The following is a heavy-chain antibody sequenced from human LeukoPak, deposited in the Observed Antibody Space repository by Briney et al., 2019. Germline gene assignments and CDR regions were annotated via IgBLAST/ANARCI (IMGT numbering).Heavy chain of an antibody. D-gene: IGHD3-3*01. J-gene: IGHJ4*02. Sequence: SGPTLVKPTQTLTLTCTFSGFSLSTSGVGVGWIRQPPGKALEWLALIYWSDDKRYSPSLKSRLTITKDTSKNQVVLTMTNMDPVDTATYYCAHGYDFWSGSPFNYWGQGTLVTVSS. CDR1: GFSLSTSGVG. V-gene: IGHV2-5*01. CDR3: AHGYDFWSGSPFNY. CDR2: IYWSDDK.